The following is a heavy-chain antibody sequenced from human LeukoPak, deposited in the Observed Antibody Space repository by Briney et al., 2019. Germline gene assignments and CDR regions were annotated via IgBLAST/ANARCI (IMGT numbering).Heavy chain of an antibody. CDR3: ARAAPTDYYDSSDFDY. Sequence: GASVKVSCKASGYTFTSYDINWVRQATGQGLEWMGWMNPNSGNTGYAQKFQGRVTITRNTSISTAYMELSSLRSEDTAVYYCARAAPTDYYDSSDFDYWGQGTLVTVSS. D-gene: IGHD3-22*01. J-gene: IGHJ4*02. V-gene: IGHV1-8*03. CDR1: GYTFTSYD. CDR2: MNPNSGNT.